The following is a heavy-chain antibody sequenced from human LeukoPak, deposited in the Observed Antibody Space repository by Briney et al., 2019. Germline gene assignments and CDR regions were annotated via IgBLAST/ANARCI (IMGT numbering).Heavy chain of an antibody. V-gene: IGHV1-8*03. Sequence: ASVKVSCKASGYTFTSYDINWVRQATGQGLEWMGWMNPNSGNTGYAQKFQGRVTITRNTSISTAYMELSSLRSEDTAVYYCARGGPWAVATIYDYYLEVWGKRNTVTVSS. CDR2: MNPNSGNT. D-gene: IGHD5-24*01. CDR1: GYTFTSYD. CDR3: ARGGPWAVATIYDYYLEV. J-gene: IGHJ6*03.